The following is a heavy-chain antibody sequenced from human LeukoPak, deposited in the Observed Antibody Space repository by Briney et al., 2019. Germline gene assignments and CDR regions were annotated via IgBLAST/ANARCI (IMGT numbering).Heavy chain of an antibody. CDR2: ISYDGSNK. Sequence: LPGGSLRLSCAASGFTFSSYAMHWVRQVPGKGLEWVAVISYDGSNKYYTDSVKGRFTISRDNSKNTLYLQMNSLRAEDTAVYYCAREIGTGSYYNVYYYGMDVWGKGTTVTVSS. CDR3: AREIGTGSYYNVYYYGMDV. D-gene: IGHD3-10*01. CDR1: GFTFSSYA. V-gene: IGHV3-30*04. J-gene: IGHJ6*04.